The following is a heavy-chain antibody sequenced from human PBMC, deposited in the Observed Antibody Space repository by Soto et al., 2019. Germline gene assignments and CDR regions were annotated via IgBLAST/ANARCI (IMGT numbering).Heavy chain of an antibody. CDR2: ISAYNGDT. V-gene: IGHV1-18*04. Sequence: QVRLVQSGPEVKKPGASVKVSCKTSGYSFTTYTITWVRQAPGHGLEWMGWISAYNGDTHYEETPRDRRTMTTDTSTDTAYLDLMSLRSDETAVYYFERQGTCTSGTCYPDSWGQGTLVSVSS. J-gene: IGHJ4*02. CDR3: ERQGTCTSGTCYPDS. D-gene: IGHD2-8*01. CDR1: GYSFTTYT.